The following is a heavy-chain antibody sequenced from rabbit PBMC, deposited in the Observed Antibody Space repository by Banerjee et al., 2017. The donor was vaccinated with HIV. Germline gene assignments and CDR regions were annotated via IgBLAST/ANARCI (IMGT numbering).Heavy chain of an antibody. CDR2: IGAGSSGST. V-gene: IGHV1S45*01. J-gene: IGHJ2*01. D-gene: IGHD6-1*01. CDR1: GFTFSSNT. CDR3: ARGASSFAY. Sequence: QQQLEESGGGLVKPEGSLTLTCKASGFTFSSNTMCWVRQAPGKGLEWIACIGAGSSGSTWYASWVNGRFTISKTSSTTVTLQMTSLTAADTATYLCARGASSFAYWGPGTLVTVS.